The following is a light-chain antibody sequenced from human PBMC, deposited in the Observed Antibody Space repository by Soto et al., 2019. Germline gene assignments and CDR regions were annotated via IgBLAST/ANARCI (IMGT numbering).Light chain of an antibody. CDR2: DVN. CDR3: CSFSGTNTLYV. Sequence: QSVLTQPRSVSGSPRQSVTISCTGTSSDVGGYDYVSWYQQHPGKAPKLILYDVNQRPSGVPDHFSGSKSGNAASLTISGLQSEDEADYYCCSFSGTNTLYVFGTGIKDTVL. V-gene: IGLV2-11*01. J-gene: IGLJ1*01. CDR1: SSDVGGYDY.